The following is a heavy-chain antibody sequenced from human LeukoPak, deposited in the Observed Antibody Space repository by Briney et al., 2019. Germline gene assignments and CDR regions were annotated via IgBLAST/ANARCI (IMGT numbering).Heavy chain of an antibody. CDR3: ARDKGYYDFWSGYSYYYYGMDV. CDR1: GFIFSSYW. CDR2: IKQDGSEK. D-gene: IGHD3-3*01. Sequence: GGSLRLSCAASGFIFSSYWMSWVRQAPGKGLEWVANIKQDGSEKYYVDSVKGRFTISRDNAKNSLYLQMNSLRAEDTAVYYCARDKGYYDFWSGYSYYYYGMDVWGQGTTVTVSS. J-gene: IGHJ6*02. V-gene: IGHV3-7*01.